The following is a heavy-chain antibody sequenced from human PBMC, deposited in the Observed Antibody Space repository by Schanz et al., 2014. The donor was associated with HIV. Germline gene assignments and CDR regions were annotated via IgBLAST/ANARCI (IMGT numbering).Heavy chain of an antibody. CDR2: INSDGRSA. CDR3: AKDGSLDYDNSGYYAT. CDR1: GFTFSNYW. J-gene: IGHJ4*02. D-gene: IGHD3-22*01. Sequence: VQLVESGGGVVQPGGSLRLSCAASGFTFSNYWMHWVRQVPGKGLVWVSRINSDGRSANYADSVKGRFTISRDTSTNTLYLQMSGLRAEDTAVYYCAKDGSLDYDNSGYYATWGQGTLVTVSS. V-gene: IGHV3-74*01.